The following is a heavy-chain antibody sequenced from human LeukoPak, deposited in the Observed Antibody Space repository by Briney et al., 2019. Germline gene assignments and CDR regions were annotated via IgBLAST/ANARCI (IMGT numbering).Heavy chain of an antibody. CDR1: GFTFSSYI. Sequence: PGGSLTLYCTASGFTFSSYIMNWIRQAPGKGLEWVSYISSSGSTIHYADSVKGRFTISRHNAKHSLFLQMNSLRDEATAVYYCARDRGYCSGGSCYSGFAHYYYYYYMDVWGKGTTVTVSS. CDR2: ISSSGSTI. D-gene: IGHD2-15*01. V-gene: IGHV3-48*02. CDR3: ARDRGYCSGGSCYSGFAHYYYYYYMDV. J-gene: IGHJ6*03.